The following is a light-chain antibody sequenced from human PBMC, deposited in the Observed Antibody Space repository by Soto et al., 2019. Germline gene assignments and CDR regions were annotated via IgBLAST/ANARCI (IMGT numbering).Light chain of an antibody. CDR2: EVS. V-gene: IGLV2-8*01. CDR1: SSDVGGYNY. J-gene: IGLJ1*01. CDR3: SSYAGSNNPYV. Sequence: QSVLSQPPSASGSPGQPVTFSCTGTSSDVGGYNYVSWYQQHPGKAPKLMIYEVSKRPSGVPDRFSGSKSGNTASLTVSGLQAEDEADYYCSSYAGSNNPYVFGTGTKVTV.